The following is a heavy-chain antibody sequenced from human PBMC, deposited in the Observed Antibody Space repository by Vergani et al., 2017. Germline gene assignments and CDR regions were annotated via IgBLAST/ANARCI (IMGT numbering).Heavy chain of an antibody. CDR1: GFTFDDYA. J-gene: IGHJ4*02. CDR3: AKDIGGGDGDLAFDY. V-gene: IGHV3-9*01. CDR2: ISWNSGSI. D-gene: IGHD4-17*01. Sequence: EVQLVESGGGLVQPGRSLRLSCAASGFTFDDYAMHWVRQAPGKGLEWVSGISWNSGSIGYADSVKGRFTISRDNAKNSLYLQRNSLRAEDTALYYCAKDIGGGDGDLAFDYWGQGTLVTVSS.